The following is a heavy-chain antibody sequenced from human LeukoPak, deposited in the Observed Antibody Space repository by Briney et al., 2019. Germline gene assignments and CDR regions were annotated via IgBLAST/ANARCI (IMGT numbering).Heavy chain of an antibody. CDR1: GYTFTSYD. CDR3: ASPIVVVVATTGVDAFDI. Sequence: ASVKVSCKASGYTFTSYDINWVRQATGQGLEWMGWMNPNRGNTGFAQKLQGRVTMTTNTSISTAYMELSSLRSEDAAVYYCASPIVVVVATTGVDAFDIWGQGTMVTVSS. CDR2: MNPNRGNT. J-gene: IGHJ3*02. V-gene: IGHV1-8*01. D-gene: IGHD2-21*01.